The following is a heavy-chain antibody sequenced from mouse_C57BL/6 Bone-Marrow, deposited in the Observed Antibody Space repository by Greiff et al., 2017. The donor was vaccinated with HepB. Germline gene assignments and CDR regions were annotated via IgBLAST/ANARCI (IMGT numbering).Heavy chain of an antibody. J-gene: IGHJ4*01. D-gene: IGHD2-1*01. Sequence: QVQLQQPGAELVKPGASVKLSCKASGYTFTSYWMHWVKQRPGRGLEWIGRIDPNSGGTKYNEKFKSKATLTVDKPSSTAYMQLSSLTSEDSAVYYCARGEGIDYGNYDDAMDYWGQGTSVTVSS. CDR1: GYTFTSYW. V-gene: IGHV1-72*01. CDR3: ARGEGIDYGNYDDAMDY. CDR2: IDPNSGGT.